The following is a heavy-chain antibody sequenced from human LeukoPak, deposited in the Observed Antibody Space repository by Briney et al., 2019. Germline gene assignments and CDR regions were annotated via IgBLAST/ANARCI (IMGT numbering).Heavy chain of an antibody. CDR2: ISYNGGYI. CDR1: GFSFRTYN. D-gene: IGHD4-17*01. J-gene: IGHJ4*02. V-gene: IGHV3-33*01. CDR3: TTEVPNGDLRFGY. Sequence: PGGSLRLSRTASGFSFRTYNLHWVRQAPGKGLEWVAVISYNGGYIHYEDSVKGRFTISRDDSKNTLSLQMSGLRAEDTALYYCTTEVPNGDLRFGYWGQGTLVTVSS.